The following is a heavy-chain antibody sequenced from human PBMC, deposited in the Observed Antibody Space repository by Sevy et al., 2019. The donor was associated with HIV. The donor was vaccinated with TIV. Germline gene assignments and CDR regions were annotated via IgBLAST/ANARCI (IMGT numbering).Heavy chain of an antibody. V-gene: IGHV3-21*01. D-gene: IGHD3-10*01. CDR2: ISSSSYI. CDR3: ARDPGVRGVIITANY. J-gene: IGHJ4*02. CDR1: GFTFSSYS. Sequence: GGSLRLSCAASGFTFSSYSMNWVRQAPGKGLEWVSSISSSSYIYYADSVKGRFTISRDNAKNSLYLQMNSLRAEDTAVYYCARDPGVRGVIITANYWGQGTLVTVSS.